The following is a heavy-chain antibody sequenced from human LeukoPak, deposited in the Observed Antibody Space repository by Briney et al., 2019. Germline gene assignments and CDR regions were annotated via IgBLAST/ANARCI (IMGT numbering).Heavy chain of an antibody. J-gene: IGHJ5*02. Sequence: SETLSLTCALSGYSISSSYYWGWIRQPPGKGVEWICNVYHSGSNFYNPSLKSRVTISVDTSKNQFSPKLSSVTAADTAVYYCARHENYYDTSQSDPWGQGTLVTVSS. CDR3: ARHENYYDTSQSDP. CDR2: VYHSGSN. V-gene: IGHV4-38-2*01. CDR1: GYSISSSYY. D-gene: IGHD3-22*01.